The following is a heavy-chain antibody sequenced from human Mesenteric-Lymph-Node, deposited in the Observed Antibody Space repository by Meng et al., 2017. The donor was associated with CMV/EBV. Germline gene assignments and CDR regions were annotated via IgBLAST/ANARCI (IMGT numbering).Heavy chain of an antibody. J-gene: IGHJ6*02. CDR3: ARVPFVVVPSAIRTRHYYNGMDV. CDR1: GYSISSGYY. D-gene: IGHD2-2*02. CDR2: IYHSGNT. V-gene: IGHV4-38-2*02. Sequence: SETLSLTCTVSGYSISSGYYWGWIRQPPGKGLEWIGNIYHSGNTYYNPSLKSRVTISADTSRNQFSLTLSSVTAADTAVYYCARVPFVVVPSAIRTRHYYNGMDVWGQGTTVTVSS.